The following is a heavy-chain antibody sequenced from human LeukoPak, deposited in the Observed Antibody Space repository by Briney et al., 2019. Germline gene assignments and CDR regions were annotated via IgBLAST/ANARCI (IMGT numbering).Heavy chain of an antibody. CDR2: INPNSGGT. CDR3: ARGHDSSGYFYFDY. J-gene: IGHJ4*02. CDR1: GYTFTGYY. V-gene: IGHV1-2*02. Sequence: ASVKVSCKASGYTFTGYYMHWVRQAPGQGLEWMGWINPNSGGTNYAQKFQGRVTMTRDTSISTAYMELRSLTSDDTAVYYCARGHDSSGYFYFDYWGQGTLSPSPQ. D-gene: IGHD3-22*01.